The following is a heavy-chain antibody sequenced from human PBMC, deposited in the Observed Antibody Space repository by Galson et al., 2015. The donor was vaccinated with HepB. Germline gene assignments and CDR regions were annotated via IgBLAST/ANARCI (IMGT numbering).Heavy chain of an antibody. CDR1: GFTFGDYA. CDR2: IRGQPFGGTT. D-gene: IGHD5-12*01. CDR3: SRDSNGYDAY. V-gene: IGHV3-49*03. Sequence: SLRLSCATSGFTFGDYALTWFRRAPGKGLEWVGFIRGQPFGGTTEYAASVKGRFTISRDDSKSIAYLQMNSLKFEDTAVYYCSRDSNGYDAYWGQGTLVIVSS. J-gene: IGHJ4*02.